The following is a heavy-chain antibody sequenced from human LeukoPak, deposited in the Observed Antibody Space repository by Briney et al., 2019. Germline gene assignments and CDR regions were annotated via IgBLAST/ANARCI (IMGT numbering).Heavy chain of an antibody. D-gene: IGHD3-22*01. Sequence: PGGSLRLSCAASGFTFSSYWMSWVRQAPGKGLEWEANIKQDGSEKYYVDSVKGRFTISRDNAKNSLYLQMNSLRAEDTAVYYCARRSYYDSSGYYSFDYWGQGTLVTVSS. CDR3: ARRSYYDSSGYYSFDY. J-gene: IGHJ4*02. CDR1: GFTFSSYW. V-gene: IGHV3-7*01. CDR2: IKQDGSEK.